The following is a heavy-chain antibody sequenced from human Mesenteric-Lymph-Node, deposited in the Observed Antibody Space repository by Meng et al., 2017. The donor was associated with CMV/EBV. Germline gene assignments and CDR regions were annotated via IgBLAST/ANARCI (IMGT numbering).Heavy chain of an antibody. CDR1: GFTFSDYY. CDR3: GRDRDWSLDL. J-gene: IGHJ5*02. Sequence: GGSLRLSCAASGFTFSDYYMSWIRQAPGKGLEWLSYISISATTVYYADSVKGRFTIATDKFTNTVYLQMNSLRDDDTAVYYCGRDRDWSLDLWGQGTLVTVSS. V-gene: IGHV3-11*01. D-gene: IGHD3/OR15-3a*01. CDR2: ISISATTV.